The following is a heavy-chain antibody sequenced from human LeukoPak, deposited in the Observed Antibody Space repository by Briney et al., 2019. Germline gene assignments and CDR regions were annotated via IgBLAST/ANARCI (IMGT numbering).Heavy chain of an antibody. D-gene: IGHD3-9*01. CDR3: ARDLRYFDWMLEPGMDV. Sequence: SGGSLRLSCAASGFTFTRYWMSWVRQAPGKGLEWVANIKQDGSEKYYVDSVKGRFTISRDNAKNSVYLQMNSLRAEDTAVYFCARDLRYFDWMLEPGMDVWGQGTTVTVSS. J-gene: IGHJ6*02. CDR2: IKQDGSEK. CDR1: GFTFTRYW. V-gene: IGHV3-7*01.